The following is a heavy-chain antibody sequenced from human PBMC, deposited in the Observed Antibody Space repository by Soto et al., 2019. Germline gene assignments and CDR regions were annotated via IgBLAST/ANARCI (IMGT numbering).Heavy chain of an antibody. CDR2: ISAYNGNT. CDR1: GYRFTSYG. CDR3: ARDKGDGSGSYYGY. J-gene: IGHJ4*02. Sequence: QVQLVQSGAEVKKPGASVKVYCKASGYRFTSYGISWVRQAPGQGLEWMGWISAYNGNTNYAHKPQGRVTMTTDTSTRTAYMELRSLRSDDTAVYYCARDKGDGSGSYYGYWGQGTLVTVSS. V-gene: IGHV1-18*01. D-gene: IGHD3-10*01.